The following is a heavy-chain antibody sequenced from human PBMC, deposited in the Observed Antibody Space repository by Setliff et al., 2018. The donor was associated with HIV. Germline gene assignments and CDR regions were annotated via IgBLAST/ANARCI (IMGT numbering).Heavy chain of an antibody. D-gene: IGHD6-19*01. V-gene: IGHV7-4-1*02. CDR2: IHTSTGKP. J-gene: IGHJ4*02. Sequence: GASVRVSCKASGYSFTTYSINWLRQAPGQGPEWMGWIHTSTGKPTYVRDFTGRFVFSFDTSVNTAFLQISDLKTEDTAVYYCARDRAVAPDYWGQGTLVTVS. CDR3: ARDRAVAPDY. CDR1: GYSFTTYS.